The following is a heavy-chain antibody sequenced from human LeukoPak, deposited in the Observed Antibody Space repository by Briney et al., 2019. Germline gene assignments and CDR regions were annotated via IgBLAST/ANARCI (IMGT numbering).Heavy chain of an antibody. Sequence: GGSLRLSCAASGFTFSDYYMSWIRQAPGKGLEWVAFIRYDGSNKYYADSVKGRFTISRDNAKNSLYLQMNSLRAEDTAVYYCARDHRDCSGGSCYFDYWGQGTLVTVYS. CDR2: IRYDGSNK. CDR1: GFTFSDYY. CDR3: ARDHRDCSGGSCYFDY. D-gene: IGHD2-15*01. V-gene: IGHV3-30*02. J-gene: IGHJ4*02.